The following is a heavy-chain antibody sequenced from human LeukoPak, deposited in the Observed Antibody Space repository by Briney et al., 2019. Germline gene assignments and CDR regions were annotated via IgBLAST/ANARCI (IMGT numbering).Heavy chain of an antibody. V-gene: IGHV3-64D*09. CDR2: INDNGGRT. Sequence: GGSLRLSCSASGFTFSRYAMHWVRQAPGRGLEYVSGINDNGGRTHYGDSVKGRFSISRDNSKNTLHLQMSTLRAEDTALYYCVKDVGGSYAFDYWGQGILVTVAS. CDR1: GFTFSRYA. J-gene: IGHJ4*02. CDR3: VKDVGGSYAFDY. D-gene: IGHD1-26*01.